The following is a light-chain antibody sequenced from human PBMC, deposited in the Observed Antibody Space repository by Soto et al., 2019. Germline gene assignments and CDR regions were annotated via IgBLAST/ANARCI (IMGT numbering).Light chain of an antibody. CDR1: TSDVGAYNY. V-gene: IGLV2-14*01. Sequence: QSALTQPASVSGSPGQSITISCTGSTSDVGAYNYVSWYKHHPGQAPQLMIYEVSNRPSGVSNRVSGSKSGNTASLTISGLQADDEGDYYCSSKTSSSSPFVFGTGTKLTVL. J-gene: IGLJ1*01. CDR2: EVS. CDR3: SSKTSSSSPFV.